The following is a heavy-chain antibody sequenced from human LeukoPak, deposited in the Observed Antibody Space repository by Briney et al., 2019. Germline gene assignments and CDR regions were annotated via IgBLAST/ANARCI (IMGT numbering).Heavy chain of an antibody. V-gene: IGHV4-38-2*02. CDR1: GYSISSGYY. CDR3: ARLVWYRGYSYGYYYYYMDV. Sequence: PSETLSLTCTVSGYSISSGYYWGWIRQPPGKGLEWIGSIYHSGITYYNPSLKSRVTISVDTSKNQFSLKLSSVTAADTAVYYCARLVWYRGYSYGYYYYYMDVWGKGTTVTISS. D-gene: IGHD5-18*01. J-gene: IGHJ6*03. CDR2: IYHSGIT.